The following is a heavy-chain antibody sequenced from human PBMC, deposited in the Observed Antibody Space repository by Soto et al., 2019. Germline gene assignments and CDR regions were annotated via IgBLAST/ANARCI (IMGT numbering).Heavy chain of an antibody. CDR3: ARYMMTTVTTTAFDI. Sequence: ASVKVSCTASGYTFTSYGISWVRQAPGQGLEWMGWISAYNGNTNYAQKLQGRVTMTTDTSTSTAYMELRSLRSDDTAVYYCARYMMTTVTTTAFDIWGQGTMVTVSS. CDR2: ISAYNGNT. V-gene: IGHV1-18*01. D-gene: IGHD4-17*01. J-gene: IGHJ3*02. CDR1: GYTFTSYG.